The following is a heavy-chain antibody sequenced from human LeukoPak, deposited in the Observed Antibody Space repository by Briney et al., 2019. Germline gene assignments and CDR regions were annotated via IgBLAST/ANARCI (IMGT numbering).Heavy chain of an antibody. CDR1: GGSFSGYY. V-gene: IGHV4-34*01. J-gene: IGHJ6*02. Sequence: SETLSLTCAVYGGSFSGYYWSWIRQPPGKGLEWIGEINHSGSTNYNPSLKSRVTISVDTSKNQFSLKLSSVTAADTAVYYCARKSPPDYSGMVVWGQGTTVTVSS. CDR2: INHSGST. CDR3: ARKSPPDYSGMVV.